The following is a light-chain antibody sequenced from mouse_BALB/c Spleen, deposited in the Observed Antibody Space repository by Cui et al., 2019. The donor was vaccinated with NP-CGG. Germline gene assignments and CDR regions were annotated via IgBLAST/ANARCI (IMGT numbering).Light chain of an antibody. V-gene: IGLV1*01. Sequence: AVVTQESALTTSPGATVTLTCRSSIGAVTTSNYANWVQEKPDHLFTGLIGGTNNRAPGVPARFSGSLIGDKAALTITGAQTEDEAIYFCALWYSNHWVFGGGTKLTVL. CDR3: ALWYSNHWV. J-gene: IGLJ1*01. CDR2: GTN. CDR1: IGAVTTSNY.